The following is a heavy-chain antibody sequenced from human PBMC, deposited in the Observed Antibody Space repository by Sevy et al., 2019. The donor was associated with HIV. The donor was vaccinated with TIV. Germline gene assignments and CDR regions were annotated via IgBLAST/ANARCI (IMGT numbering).Heavy chain of an antibody. CDR1: GGSISSSSYY. J-gene: IGHJ5*02. CDR2: IYHSGST. V-gene: IGHV4-39*01. Sequence: SETLSLTCTVSGGSISSSSYYWDWIRQPPGKGLEWIGTIYHSGSTYYNPSLKSRVTISVDTSKDQFSLKFTSVTAADTSLYYCARVSWYSSGWLWFDNWGQGTLVTVSS. CDR3: ARVSWYSSGWLWFDN. D-gene: IGHD6-25*01.